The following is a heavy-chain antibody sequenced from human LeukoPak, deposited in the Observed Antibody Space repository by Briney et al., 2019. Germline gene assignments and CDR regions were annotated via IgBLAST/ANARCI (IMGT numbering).Heavy chain of an antibody. CDR1: GGTFSSYA. CDR3: AREGGCGDCYWGTTGYFDY. D-gene: IGHD2-21*02. CDR2: IIPIFGTA. Sequence: GASVEVSCKASGGTFSSYAISWVRQAPGQGLEWMGGIIPIFGTANYAQKFQGRVTITADESTSTAYMELSSLRSEDTAVYYCAREGGCGDCYWGTTGYFDYWGQGTLVTVSS. J-gene: IGHJ4*02. V-gene: IGHV1-69*13.